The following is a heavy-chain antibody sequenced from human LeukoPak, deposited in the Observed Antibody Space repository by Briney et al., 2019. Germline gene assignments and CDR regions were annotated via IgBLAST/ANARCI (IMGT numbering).Heavy chain of an antibody. CDR3: ARDAFTIFGVVAPGGWFDP. Sequence: SVKVSCKASGGTFSSYAISWVRQAPGQGPEWMGGIIPIFGTANYAQKFQGRVTITTDESTSTAYMELSSLRSEDTAVYYCARDAFTIFGVVAPGGWFDPWGQGTLVTVSS. D-gene: IGHD3-3*01. J-gene: IGHJ5*02. CDR2: IIPIFGTA. CDR1: GGTFSSYA. V-gene: IGHV1-69*05.